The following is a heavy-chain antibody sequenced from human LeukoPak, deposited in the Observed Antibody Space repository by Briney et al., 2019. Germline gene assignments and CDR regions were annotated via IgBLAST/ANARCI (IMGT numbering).Heavy chain of an antibody. CDR1: GYTFTIYY. CDR3: ARDLRGYSYYYGMDV. Sequence: ASVTVSCTASGYTFTIYYMHWVRQAPGQGLEWMGIINPSGGSTSYAQKFQGRVTMTRDTSTSTVYMELSSLRSEDTAVYYCARDLRGYSYYYGMDVWGQGTTVTVSS. J-gene: IGHJ6*02. CDR2: INPSGGST. D-gene: IGHD5-12*01. V-gene: IGHV1-46*01.